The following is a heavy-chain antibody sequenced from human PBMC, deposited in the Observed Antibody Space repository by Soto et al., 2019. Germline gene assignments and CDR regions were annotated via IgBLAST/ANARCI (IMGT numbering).Heavy chain of an antibody. J-gene: IGHJ4*02. Sequence: QVQLVQSGAEVKKPGSSVKVSCKASGDTFNFYSINWVRQAPGLGLEWVGRFNPILSMSNSAQKFQGRVTLNADKSASTDYMVLSSLRSDDTAMYYCATSYGSGSRAFDYWGQGALVTVSS. V-gene: IGHV1-69*02. CDR1: GDTFNFYS. CDR3: ATSYGSGSRAFDY. CDR2: FNPILSMS. D-gene: IGHD3-10*01.